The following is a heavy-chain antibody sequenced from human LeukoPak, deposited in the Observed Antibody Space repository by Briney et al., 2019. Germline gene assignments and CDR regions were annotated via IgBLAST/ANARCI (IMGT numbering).Heavy chain of an antibody. Sequence: GGSLRLSFLASAFTFNNYWMDWVRQAPGKGRVWVSRIKSNGSSTNYADSVRGRFTISRDNAKTTVYLQMNSLRTEDTAVYYCARDFNLWIQLWLPLGSKNWFDPWGRGTLVTVSS. CDR2: IKSNGSST. J-gene: IGHJ5*02. CDR1: AFTFNNYW. D-gene: IGHD5-18*01. CDR3: ARDFNLWIQLWLPLGSKNWFDP. V-gene: IGHV3-74*01.